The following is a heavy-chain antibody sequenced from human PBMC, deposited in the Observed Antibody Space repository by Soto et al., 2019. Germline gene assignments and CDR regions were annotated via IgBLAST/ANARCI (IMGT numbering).Heavy chain of an antibody. V-gene: IGHV1-18*04. Sequence: QVQLVQSGAEVKKPGASVKVSCKASGYTFTIYGISWVRQAPGHGLEWMGWISGYNGNTDYAQNLQDRVTLTTDASTSSVYMELRSLRSDDTAVYYCARVDSYDSSGYYGYWGQGTLITVSS. CDR2: ISGYNGNT. D-gene: IGHD3-22*01. CDR1: GYTFTIYG. J-gene: IGHJ4*02. CDR3: ARVDSYDSSGYYGY.